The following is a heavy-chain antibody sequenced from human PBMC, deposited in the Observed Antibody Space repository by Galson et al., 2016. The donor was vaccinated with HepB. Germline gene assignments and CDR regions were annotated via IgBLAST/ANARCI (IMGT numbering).Heavy chain of an antibody. D-gene: IGHD6-13*01. CDR1: GYTFTGYY. CDR2: INPNSGGT. V-gene: IGHV1-2*04. J-gene: IGHJ4*02. CDR3: ARVGGGYSSSWPKYYFDY. Sequence: SVKVSCKASGYTFTGYYMHWVRQAPGQGLEWMGWINPNSGGTNYAQKFQGWVTMTRDTSISTAYMELSRLRSDDTAVYYCARVGGGYSSSWPKYYFDYWGQGTLVTVSS.